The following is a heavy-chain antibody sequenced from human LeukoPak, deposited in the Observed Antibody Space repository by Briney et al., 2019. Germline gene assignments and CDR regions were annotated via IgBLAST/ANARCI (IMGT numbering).Heavy chain of an antibody. J-gene: IGHJ4*02. Sequence: SETLSLTCAVSGGSISSGGYSWSWIRQPPGKGLEWIGYIYHSGSSYYNPSLKSRVTISVDRSKNQFSLKLSSVTAADTAVYYCAGGSYDSSGYYRWGQGTLVTVSS. CDR3: AGGSYDSSGYYR. V-gene: IGHV4-30-2*01. CDR2: IYHSGSS. D-gene: IGHD3-22*01. CDR1: GGSISSGGYS.